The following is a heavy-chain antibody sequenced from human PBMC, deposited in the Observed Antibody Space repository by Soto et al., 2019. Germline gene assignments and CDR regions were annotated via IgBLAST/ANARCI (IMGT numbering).Heavy chain of an antibody. CDR1: GFTFSNYA. V-gene: IGHV3-30-3*01. CDR2: ISNDGNND. J-gene: IGHJ4*02. Sequence: QVHLVESGGGVVQPGKSLRLSCAASGFTFSNYAIHWVRQPPGRGLEWLVLISNDGNNDIYADSLKGRVTFSRDSSNNQVFLQMDSLRTEDTAVYYCAGAPYYGNSRLDYWGQGTLVTVSS. D-gene: IGHD3-10*01. CDR3: AGAPYYGNSRLDY.